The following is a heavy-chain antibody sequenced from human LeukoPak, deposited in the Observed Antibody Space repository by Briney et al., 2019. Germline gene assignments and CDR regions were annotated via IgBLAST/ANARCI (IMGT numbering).Heavy chain of an antibody. V-gene: IGHV1-69*04. CDR3: ASFDTVATSDY. J-gene: IGHJ4*02. CDR2: IIPILGIA. D-gene: IGHD5-24*01. CDR1: GGTFSSYA. Sequence: SVKVSCKASGGTFSSYAISWVRQAPGQGLEWMGRIIPILGIANYAQKFQGRVTITADKSTSTAYMELSSLRSEDTAVYYCASFDTVATSDYWGRGTLVTVSS.